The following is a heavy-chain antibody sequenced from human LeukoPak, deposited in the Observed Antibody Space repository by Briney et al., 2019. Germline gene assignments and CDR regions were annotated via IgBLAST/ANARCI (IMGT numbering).Heavy chain of an antibody. CDR3: ARYSGSYYYFDY. J-gene: IGHJ4*02. D-gene: IGHD1-26*01. V-gene: IGHV1-8*03. Sequence: ASVKVSCKASGYTFTSYDINRVRQATGQGLEWMGWMNPNSGNTGYAQKFQGRVTITRNTSISTAYMELSSLRSEDTAVYYCARYSGSYYYFDYWGQGTLVTVSS. CDR2: MNPNSGNT. CDR1: GYTFTSYD.